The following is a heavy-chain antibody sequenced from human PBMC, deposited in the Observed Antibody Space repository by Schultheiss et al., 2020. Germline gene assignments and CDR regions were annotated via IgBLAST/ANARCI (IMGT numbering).Heavy chain of an antibody. CDR1: GYTFTSYY. J-gene: IGHJ6*03. CDR3: ARDGGYYYYYYYMDV. V-gene: IGHV1-18*04. Sequence: ASGKVYCKASGYTFTSYYMHWVRQAPGQGLEWMGWISAYNGNTNYAQKLQGRVTMTRDTSTSTVYMELSSLRSEDTAVYYCARDGGYYYYYYYMDVWGKGTTVTVSS. D-gene: IGHD3-3*01. CDR2: ISAYNGNT.